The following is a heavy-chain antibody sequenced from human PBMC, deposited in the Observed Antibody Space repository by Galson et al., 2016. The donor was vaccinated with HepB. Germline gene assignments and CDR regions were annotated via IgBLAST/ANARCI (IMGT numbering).Heavy chain of an antibody. V-gene: IGHV3-15*01. Sequence: SLRLSCAASGFTFRNAWMNWVRQAPAKGLQWVGRIQAILDGGAADYAAPVKGRLVIARSESKHTVYMHINRLTTEDTAMYFCAADVDSKSVPFDYWGQGTLVAVSS. CDR1: GFTFRNAW. CDR2: IQAILDGGAA. J-gene: IGHJ4*02. D-gene: IGHD3-9*01. CDR3: AADVDSKSVPFDY.